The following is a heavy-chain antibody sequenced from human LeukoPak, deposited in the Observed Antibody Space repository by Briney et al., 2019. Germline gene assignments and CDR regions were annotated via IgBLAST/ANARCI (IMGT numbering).Heavy chain of an antibody. CDR1: GGSFSGYY. V-gene: IGHV4-34*01. Sequence: MTSETLSLTCAVYGGSFSGYYWSWIRQPPGKGLEWIGEINHSGSTNYNPSLKSRVTISVDTSKNQFSLKLSSVTAADTAVYYCARDRITMVRARSFYGMDVWGQGTTVTVSS. CDR3: ARDRITMVRARSFYGMDV. D-gene: IGHD3-10*01. CDR2: INHSGST. J-gene: IGHJ6*02.